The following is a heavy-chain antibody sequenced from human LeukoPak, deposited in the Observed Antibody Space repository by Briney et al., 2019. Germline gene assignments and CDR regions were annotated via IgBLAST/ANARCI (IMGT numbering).Heavy chain of an antibody. J-gene: IGHJ4*02. CDR1: GFTFSSYG. V-gene: IGHV3-30*18. CDR3: AKDLGTAMATG. D-gene: IGHD5-18*01. CDR2: ISYDGSNK. Sequence: GRSLRLSCAASGFTFSSYGMHWVRQAPGKGLEWVAVISYDGSNKYYADSVKGRFTISRDNSKNTLYLQMNTLRAEDTAVYYCAKDLGTAMATGWGQGTLVTVS.